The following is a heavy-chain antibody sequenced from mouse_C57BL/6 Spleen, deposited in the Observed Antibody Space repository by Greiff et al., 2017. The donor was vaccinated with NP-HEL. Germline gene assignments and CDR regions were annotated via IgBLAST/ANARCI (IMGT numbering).Heavy chain of an antibody. Sequence: VQLQQPGAELVKPGASVKLSCKASGYTFTSYWMHWVKQRPGRGLEWLGRIDPNSGGTKYNEQFKSKATLTVDKPSSTAYMQLSSLTSEDSAVYSFASSDYYGRPYFDYWGQGTTLTVSS. V-gene: IGHV1-72*01. CDR2: IDPNSGGT. CDR3: ASSDYYGRPYFDY. CDR1: GYTFTSYW. J-gene: IGHJ2*01. D-gene: IGHD1-1*01.